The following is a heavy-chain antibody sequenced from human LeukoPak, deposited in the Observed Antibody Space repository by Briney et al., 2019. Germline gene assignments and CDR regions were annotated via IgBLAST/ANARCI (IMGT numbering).Heavy chain of an antibody. CDR2: IKSKTDGGTT. D-gene: IGHD3-10*01. Sequence: GGSLRLSCAASGFTFSNAWMSWVRQAPGKGLEWVGRIKSKTDGGTTDYAAPVKGRFTISRDDSKNTLYLQMNSLKTEDTAAYYCTTGLLLWFGEFNYWGQGTLVTVSS. CDR1: GFTFSNAW. CDR3: TTGLLLWFGEFNY. V-gene: IGHV3-15*01. J-gene: IGHJ4*02.